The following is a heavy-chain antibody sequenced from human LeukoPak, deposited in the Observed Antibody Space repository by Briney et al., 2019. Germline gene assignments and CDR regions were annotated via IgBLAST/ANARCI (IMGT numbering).Heavy chain of an antibody. CDR3: ARIRTAFDC. J-gene: IGHJ4*02. V-gene: IGHV3-9*01. CDR1: GFTFDDYA. D-gene: IGHD2-21*02. CDR2: ISWNSGSI. Sequence: PGGSLRLSCAASGFTFDDYAMHWVRQAPGKGLEWVSGISWNSGSIDYVDSVKGRFTISRDNAKNSLYLQINSLRAEDTAVYYCARIRTAFDCWGQGTLVTVSS.